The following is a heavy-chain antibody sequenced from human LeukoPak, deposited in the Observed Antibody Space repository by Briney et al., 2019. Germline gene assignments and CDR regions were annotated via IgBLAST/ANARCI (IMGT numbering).Heavy chain of an antibody. CDR2: IKGDGSST. CDR3: ARDGYSFGHDFDY. Sequence: GGSLRLPCAASGFTFSSYWMHWVRHTPGKGLVWVSRIKGDGSSTSYADSVKGRFTISRDNAKNTLYLQMNSLRAEDTAVYYCARDGYSFGHDFDYWGQGTLVTVSS. CDR1: GFTFSSYW. D-gene: IGHD5-18*01. V-gene: IGHV3-74*01. J-gene: IGHJ4*02.